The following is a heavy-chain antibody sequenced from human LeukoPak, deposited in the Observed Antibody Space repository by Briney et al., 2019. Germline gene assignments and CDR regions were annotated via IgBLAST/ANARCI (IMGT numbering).Heavy chain of an antibody. Sequence: SVKVSCKASGYTFSNYYMHWVRQAPGQGLEWMGRIIPILGIANYAQKFQGRVTITADKSTSTAYMELSSLRSEDTAVYYCARDPGLGTNPLGWFDPWGQGTLVTVSS. CDR1: GYTFSNYY. D-gene: IGHD7-27*01. CDR2: IIPILGIA. J-gene: IGHJ5*02. V-gene: IGHV1-69*04. CDR3: ARDPGLGTNPLGWFDP.